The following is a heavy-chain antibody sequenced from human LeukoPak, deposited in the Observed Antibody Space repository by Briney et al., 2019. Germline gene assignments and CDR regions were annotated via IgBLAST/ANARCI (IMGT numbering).Heavy chain of an antibody. CDR2: IHYSGTT. J-gene: IGHJ4*02. V-gene: IGHV4-59*08. Sequence: PSETLSLTCTVSGGSISTYYWSWIRQPPGKGLEWIWYIHYSGTTNYNPSLKNRVTISLDTSKNQFSLNLSSVTAADTAVYHCARMGGYSGYATHWGQGTLVTVSS. D-gene: IGHD5-12*01. CDR3: ARMGGYSGYATH. CDR1: GGSISTYY.